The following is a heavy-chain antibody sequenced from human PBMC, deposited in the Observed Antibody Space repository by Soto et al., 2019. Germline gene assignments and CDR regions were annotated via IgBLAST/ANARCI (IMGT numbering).Heavy chain of an antibody. Sequence: PSETLSLTCAVSSAFISSSNWWSWVRQPPGKGLEWIGEIYHSGSTNYNPSLKSRVTISVDKSKNQFSLKLRSVTAADTAVYYCARSNQIYSYGYFDYWGQGTLVTVSS. CDR1: SAFISSSNW. CDR3: ARSNQIYSYGYFDY. CDR2: IYHSGST. J-gene: IGHJ4*02. V-gene: IGHV4-4*02. D-gene: IGHD5-18*01.